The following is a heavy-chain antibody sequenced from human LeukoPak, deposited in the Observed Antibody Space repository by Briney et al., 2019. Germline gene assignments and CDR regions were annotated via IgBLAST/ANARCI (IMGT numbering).Heavy chain of an antibody. Sequence: SETLSLTCTVSGASISTYYWNWIRQPPGEGLEWIGSIYYSGSTDYNPSLNSRVTISVDTSKNQFSLKLTSVITADTAIYYCARSRTVTTSLDYWGPGTLVTVSS. V-gene: IGHV4-59*01. CDR2: IYYSGST. D-gene: IGHD4-17*01. CDR1: GASISTYY. J-gene: IGHJ4*02. CDR3: ARSRTVTTSLDY.